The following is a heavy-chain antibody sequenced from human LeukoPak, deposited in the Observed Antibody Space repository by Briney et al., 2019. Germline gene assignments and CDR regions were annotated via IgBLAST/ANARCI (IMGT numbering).Heavy chain of an antibody. V-gene: IGHV4-59*01. CDR2: IYYSGST. Sequence: SETLSLTCTVSGGSISSYYWSWIRQPPGKGLEWIGYIYYSGSTNYNPSLKSRVTISVDTSKNQFSLKLSSVTAADTAVYYCALRTYYDFWSGYPNQDYWGQGTLVTVSS. CDR1: GGSISSYY. J-gene: IGHJ4*02. CDR3: ALRTYYDFWSGYPNQDY. D-gene: IGHD3-3*01.